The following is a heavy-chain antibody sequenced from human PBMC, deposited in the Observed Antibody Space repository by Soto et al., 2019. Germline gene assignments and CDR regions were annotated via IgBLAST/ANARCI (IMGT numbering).Heavy chain of an antibody. CDR2: IYYSGST. V-gene: IGHV4-31*03. J-gene: IGHJ4*02. CDR1: GGSISSGGYY. D-gene: IGHD5-18*01. Sequence: SETLSLTCTVSGGSISSGGYYWSWIRQHPGKGLEWIGYIYYSGSTYYNPSLKSRVTISVDTSKNQFSLKLSSVTAADTAVYYCAREDSYGYGWDYWGQGTLVTVSS. CDR3: AREDSYGYGWDY.